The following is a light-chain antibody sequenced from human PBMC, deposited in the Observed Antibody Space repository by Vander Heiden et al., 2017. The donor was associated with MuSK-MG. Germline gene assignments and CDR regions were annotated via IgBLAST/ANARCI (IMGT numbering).Light chain of an antibody. J-gene: IGLJ3*02. CDR2: EVT. V-gene: IGLV2-23*02. Sequence: QSALTQPASVSGSPGQSITISCTGTSSDVGSHNLVSWYQQHPGKAPKLMIYEVTKRPSGVSNRFSGSKSGNTASLTISGLQAADEADYYCCSFAGSSTWVFGGGTKLTVL. CDR1: SSDVGSHNL. CDR3: CSFAGSSTWV.